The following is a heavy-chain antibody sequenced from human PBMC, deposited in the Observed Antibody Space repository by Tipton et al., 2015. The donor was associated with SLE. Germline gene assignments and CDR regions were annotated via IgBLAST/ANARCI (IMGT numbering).Heavy chain of an antibody. J-gene: IGHJ3*01. D-gene: IGHD3-22*01. V-gene: IGHV4-61*02. CDR3: ARVGDTYFYDGSGYRSDFDV. CDR1: GGSISSGSYY. CDR2: IYTSGST. Sequence: TLSLTCTVSGGSISSGSYYWSWIRQPAGKGLEWIGRIYTSGSTNYNPSLKSRVTISVDTSKNQFSLKLSSVTAADTAVYYCARVGDTYFYDGSGYRSDFDVWGPGTMVTVSS.